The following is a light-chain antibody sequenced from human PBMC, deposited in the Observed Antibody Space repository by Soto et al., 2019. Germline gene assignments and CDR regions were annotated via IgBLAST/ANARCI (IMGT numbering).Light chain of an antibody. CDR2: GAS. J-gene: IGKJ5*01. V-gene: IGKV3-15*01. CDR1: QSVSGN. Sequence: EIVMTQSPATLSVSPGERAALSCRASQSVSGNLAWYQQTPGQAPRLLIYGASTRATGIPARFSGSGFGTEFTLTISSLKSEDFAVYYRQQYNYRPPAFGQGTRLEIK. CDR3: QQYNYRPPA.